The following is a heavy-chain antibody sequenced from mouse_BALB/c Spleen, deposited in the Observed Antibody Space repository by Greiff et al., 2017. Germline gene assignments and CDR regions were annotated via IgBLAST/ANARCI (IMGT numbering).Heavy chain of an antibody. D-gene: IGHD1-1*02. V-gene: IGHV1-9*01. CDR2: ILPGSGST. CDR1: GYTFSSYW. CDR3: ARRWAY. J-gene: IGHJ3*01. Sequence: QVQLQQSGAELMKPGASVKISCKATGYTFSSYWIEWVKQRPGHGLEWIGEILPGSGSTNYNEKFKGMATFTADTSSNTAYMQLSSLTSEDSAVYYCARRWAYWGQGTLVTVSA.